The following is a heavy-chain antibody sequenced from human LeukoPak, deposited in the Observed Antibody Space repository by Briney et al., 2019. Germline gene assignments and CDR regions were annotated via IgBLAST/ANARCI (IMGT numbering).Heavy chain of an antibody. Sequence: GGSLRLPCASSGFTFSSYAMSWVRQAPGKGLEWVSAISGSGGSTYYADSVKGRFTISRDNSKNTLYLQMNSLRAEDTAVYYCAKDPTGLNFDYWGQGTLVTVSS. CDR1: GFTFSSYA. J-gene: IGHJ4*02. CDR2: ISGSGGST. D-gene: IGHD2-8*02. CDR3: AKDPTGLNFDY. V-gene: IGHV3-23*01.